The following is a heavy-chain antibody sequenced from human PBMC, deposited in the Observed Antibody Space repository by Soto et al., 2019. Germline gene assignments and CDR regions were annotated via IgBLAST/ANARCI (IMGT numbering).Heavy chain of an antibody. J-gene: IGHJ6*02. CDR1: GFTFSSYG. D-gene: IGHD4-17*01. CDR2: ISYDGSNK. CDR3: AKDRTRYTYGDYYYYGMDV. Sequence: QVQLVESGGGVVQPGRSLRLSCAASGFTFSSYGMHWVRQAPGKGLEWVAVISYDGSNKYYADSVKGRFTISRDNSKNTLYLQMNSLRAEDTAVYDCAKDRTRYTYGDYYYYGMDVWGQGTTVTVSS. V-gene: IGHV3-30*18.